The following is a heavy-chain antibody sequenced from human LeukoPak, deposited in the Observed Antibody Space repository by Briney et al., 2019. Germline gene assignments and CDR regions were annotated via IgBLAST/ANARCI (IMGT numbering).Heavy chain of an antibody. J-gene: IGHJ4*02. CDR3: TRGRYYLDSSTYPPDY. V-gene: IGHV3-48*03. D-gene: IGHD3-22*01. CDR1: GFTFSSYE. Sequence: GGSLRLSCAASGFTFSSYEMNWVRQAPGKGLDWVSYSSSSGSTIYYADSVKGRFTISRDNAKNSLYLQMNSLRAEDTAVYYCTRGRYYLDSSTYPPDYWGQGTLVTVSS. CDR2: SSSSGSTI.